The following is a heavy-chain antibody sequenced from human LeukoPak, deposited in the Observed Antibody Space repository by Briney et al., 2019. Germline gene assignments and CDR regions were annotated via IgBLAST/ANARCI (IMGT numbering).Heavy chain of an antibody. CDR1: GFPFSNSW. Sequence: GALGLSFAGSGFPFSNSWMGWVRPAPGKGLEWIGEINDSENTNYNPSLKSRVSISVDTSKNQFALKPSSVPAADTAVYYCARHTRYNWKDYWGQGTLVTVSS. J-gene: IGHJ4*02. V-gene: IGHV4-34*01. CDR3: ARHTRYNWKDY. CDR2: INDSENT. D-gene: IGHD1-20*01.